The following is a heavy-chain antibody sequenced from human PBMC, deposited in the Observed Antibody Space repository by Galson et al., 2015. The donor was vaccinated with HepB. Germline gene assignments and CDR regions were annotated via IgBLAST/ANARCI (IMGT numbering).Heavy chain of an antibody. CDR2: INLSGDFT. CDR3: ARGLYSSAWSLDS. V-gene: IGHV1-46*01. Sequence: QSGAEVKKPGASIKVSCKASGYPFTSYDIHWVRQPPGQGLEWMGVINLSGDFTNYTQTFQGRVTMTTDRSTTTVYMELSSLRSEDTALCFCARGLYSSAWSLDSWGQGTLVTVSS. CDR1: GYPFTSYD. J-gene: IGHJ4*02. D-gene: IGHD6-19*01.